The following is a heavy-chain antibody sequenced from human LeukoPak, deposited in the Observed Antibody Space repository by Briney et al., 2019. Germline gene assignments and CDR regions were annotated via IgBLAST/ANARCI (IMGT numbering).Heavy chain of an antibody. CDR3: ARHRGKYSPHDAFDI. D-gene: IGHD5-18*01. CDR2: IYYSGST. J-gene: IGHJ3*02. Sequence: SETLSLTCTVSGGSISSSGYYWGCIRQPPGKGLEWIGSIYYSGSTYYNPSLKSRVTISVDTSKNPFSLKLSSVTAADTAVYYCARHRGKYSPHDAFDIWGQGTMVTVSS. V-gene: IGHV4-39*01. CDR1: GGSISSSGYY.